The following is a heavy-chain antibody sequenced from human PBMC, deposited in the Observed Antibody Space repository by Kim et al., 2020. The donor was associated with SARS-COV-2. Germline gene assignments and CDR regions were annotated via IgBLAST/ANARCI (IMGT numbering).Heavy chain of an antibody. CDR3: ASLIAAADPGDY. V-gene: IGHV3-48*02. Sequence: YYADSVKGRFTISRDNAKNSLYLQMNSLRDEDTAVYYCASLIAAADPGDYWGQGTLVTVSS. D-gene: IGHD6-13*01. J-gene: IGHJ4*02.